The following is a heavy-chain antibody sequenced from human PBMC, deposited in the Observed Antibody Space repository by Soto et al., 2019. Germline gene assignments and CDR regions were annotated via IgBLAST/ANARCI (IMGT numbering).Heavy chain of an antibody. Sequence: GGSLRLSCRTSGFKFSNYAMSWVRQAPGKGLEWVSLISATGGGTYYADSVKGRFTISRDNSHNTLYLQVHSLTAEDTAVYYCAKDRRAGGNSAFYFDFWGQGAQVTVSS. CDR2: ISATGGGT. CDR1: GFKFSNYA. D-gene: IGHD3-16*01. J-gene: IGHJ4*02. V-gene: IGHV3-23*01. CDR3: AKDRRAGGNSAFYFDF.